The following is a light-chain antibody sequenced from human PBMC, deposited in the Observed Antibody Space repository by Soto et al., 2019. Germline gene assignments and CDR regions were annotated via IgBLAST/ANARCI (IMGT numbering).Light chain of an antibody. J-gene: IGKJ1*01. CDR2: DAS. CDR1: QSVSSN. CDR3: QHYYNWRPR. Sequence: EIEMTQSPATLSVSPGEEATLSCRASQSVSSNLAWYQQKPGQAPGLLIYDASTRATGIPARFSGSGSGTEFTLTISRLLSEDFAVYYCQHYYNWRPRFGQGTKVEIK. V-gene: IGKV3-15*01.